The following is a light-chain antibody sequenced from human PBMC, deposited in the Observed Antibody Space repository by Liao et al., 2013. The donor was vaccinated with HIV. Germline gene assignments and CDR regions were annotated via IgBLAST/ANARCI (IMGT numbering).Light chain of an antibody. CDR2: DDS. Sequence: SYVLTQPPSVSVAPGKTARITCGGNNIGSKSVHWYQQKPGQAPVLVIYDDSDRPSGIPERFSGSNPGNTATLTISRVEAGDEADYYCQVWDSRSDHPWVFGGGTKLTVL. CDR1: NIGSKS. CDR3: QVWDSRSDHPWV. J-gene: IGLJ3*02. V-gene: IGLV3-21*04.